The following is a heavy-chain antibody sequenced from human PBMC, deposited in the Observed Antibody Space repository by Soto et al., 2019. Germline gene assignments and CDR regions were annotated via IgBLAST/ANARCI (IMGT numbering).Heavy chain of an antibody. D-gene: IGHD6-13*01. CDR2: IYHSGSA. CDR1: RGSVSNTYW. CDR3: ARYNAASGTYYFDY. Sequence: SQTKSLSKAVVRGSVSNTYWWSWVSKKSGKGLEWIGEIYHSGSANCNPSLKSRVTISVDNSKNQFSLNLNSVTAADTAFYYCARYNAASGTYYFDYWGQGTLVTVLL. J-gene: IGHJ4*02. V-gene: IGHV4-4*02.